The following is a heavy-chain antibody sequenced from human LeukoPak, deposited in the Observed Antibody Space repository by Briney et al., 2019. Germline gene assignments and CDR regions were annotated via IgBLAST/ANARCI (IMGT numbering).Heavy chain of an antibody. CDR2: MKPDGGEI. CDR3: ARDLVVPAAMGYFDY. CDR1: GFTFSSYW. J-gene: IGHJ4*02. D-gene: IGHD2-2*01. V-gene: IGHV3-7*03. Sequence: GGSLRLSCAASGFTFSSYWMSWLRQAPGKGLEWVADMKPDGGEIYYVDSVKGRFTISSDNSKNSLYLQMNSLRAEDTAVYYCARDLVVPAAMGYFDYWGRGTLVTVSS.